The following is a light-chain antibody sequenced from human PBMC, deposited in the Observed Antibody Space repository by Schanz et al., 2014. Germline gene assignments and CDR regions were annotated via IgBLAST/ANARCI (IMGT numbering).Light chain of an antibody. CDR2: NSD. J-gene: IGLJ1*01. Sequence: QSVLTQPPSASGTPGQRVTISCSGSSSNIGSNTVNWYQQFPGTAPKLLIHNSDQRPSGVPDRFSASKSGTSASLAITGLQAEDEADYYCQSYDSSLSGFSYVFGTGTKLTVL. V-gene: IGLV1-44*01. CDR1: SSNIGSNT. CDR3: QSYDSSLSGFSYV.